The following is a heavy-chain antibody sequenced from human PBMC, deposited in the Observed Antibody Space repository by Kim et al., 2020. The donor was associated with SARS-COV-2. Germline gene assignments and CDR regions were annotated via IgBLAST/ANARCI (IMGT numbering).Heavy chain of an antibody. J-gene: IGHJ4*02. CDR2: T. Sequence: TKYSQKFQGRVTLTGDTSASTAYMELSSLTSEDTAVYYCVRDRGGYDYVYWGQGTLVTVSS. CDR3: VRDRGGYDYVY. V-gene: IGHV1-3*01. D-gene: IGHD5-12*01.